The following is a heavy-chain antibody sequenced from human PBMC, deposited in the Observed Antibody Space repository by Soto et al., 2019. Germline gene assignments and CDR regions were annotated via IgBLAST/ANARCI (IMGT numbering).Heavy chain of an antibody. D-gene: IGHD6-19*01. CDR2: IKSKTDGGTT. CDR3: TTDPKPGIAVAGTGWFDP. Sequence: GGSLRLSCAASGFTFSNAWMSWVRQAPGKGLEWVGRIKSKTDGGTTDYAAPVKGRFTISRDGSKNTLYLQMNSLKTEDTAVYYCTTDPKPGIAVAGTGWFDPWGQGTLVTVSS. V-gene: IGHV3-15*01. J-gene: IGHJ5*02. CDR1: GFTFSNAW.